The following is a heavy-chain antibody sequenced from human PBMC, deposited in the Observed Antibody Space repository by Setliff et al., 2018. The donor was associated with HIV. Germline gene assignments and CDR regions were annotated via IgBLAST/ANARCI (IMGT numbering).Heavy chain of an antibody. J-gene: IGHJ1*01. CDR1: GGSIKSSSYY. V-gene: IGHV4-39*07. CDR3: ARVPTSSWYETTQRTKEYFQQ. Sequence: PSETLSLTCTVSGGSIKSSSYYWGWIRQPPGKGLEWIGSIYYSGNTYYNPSLKSRVTISVDTSRNQFSLRLSSVTAADTAIYYCARVPTSSWYETTQRTKEYFQQWGQGTLVTVSS. D-gene: IGHD6-13*01. CDR2: IYYSGNT.